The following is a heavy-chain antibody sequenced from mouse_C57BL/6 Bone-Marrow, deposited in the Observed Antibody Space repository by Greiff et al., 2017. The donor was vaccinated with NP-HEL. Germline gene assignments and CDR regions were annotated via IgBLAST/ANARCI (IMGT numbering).Heavy chain of an antibody. D-gene: IGHD2-5*01. CDR1: GYTFTEYT. CDR2: FYPGSGSI. CDR3: TRHTFYYSNPWYFDV. V-gene: IGHV1-62-2*01. Sequence: QVQLQQSGAELVKPGASVKLSCKASGYTFTEYTIHWVKQRSGQGREWIGWFYPGSGSIKYNEKFKDKATSTADKSSSTVYMELSRLTSEDSAVYCCTRHTFYYSNPWYFDVWGTGTTVTVSS. J-gene: IGHJ1*03.